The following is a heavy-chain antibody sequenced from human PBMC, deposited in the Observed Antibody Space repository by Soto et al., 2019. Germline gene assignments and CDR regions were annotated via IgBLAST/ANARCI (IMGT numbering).Heavy chain of an antibody. J-gene: IGHJ4*02. CDR3: ASSDDSSGSLFDY. CDR2: IIPIFCTA. Sequence: QVQLVQSGAEVKKPGSSVKVSCKASGGTFSSYAISWVRQAPGQGLEWMGGIIPIFCTANYAQNFHGRVTITEDESTSTAYMELSSLRSEDTAVYYCASSDDSSGSLFDYWGQGTLVTVSS. V-gene: IGHV1-69*01. CDR1: GGTFSSYA. D-gene: IGHD3-22*01.